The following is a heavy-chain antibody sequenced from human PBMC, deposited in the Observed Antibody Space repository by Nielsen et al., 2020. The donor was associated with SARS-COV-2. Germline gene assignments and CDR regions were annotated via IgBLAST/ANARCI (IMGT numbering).Heavy chain of an antibody. CDR2: INTYNGIT. CDR1: GYPFHAYG. Sequence: ASVKVSCKASGYPFHAYGITWVRQAPGLGLEWMAWINTYNGITYYAEKFRDRVTVTTDTPTTTAYLEMRSLRSDDTAVYFCARGEQWVIKDWGQGTLVTVSS. V-gene: IGHV1-18*01. J-gene: IGHJ4*02. D-gene: IGHD1-26*01. CDR3: ARGEQWVIKD.